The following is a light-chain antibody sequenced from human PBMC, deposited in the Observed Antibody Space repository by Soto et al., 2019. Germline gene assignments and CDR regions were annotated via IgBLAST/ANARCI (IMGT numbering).Light chain of an antibody. CDR3: QQTTTFPLT. CDR2: RAY. J-gene: IGKJ4*01. Sequence: DIQMTKSPSSVSASVGDRVTITCRASQGITSWLARYQQKPGKAPKLQIYRAYNLQSGVPSRFSGSGSGTDFTLTISCLQPAEFATYYCQQTTTFPLTFAGGTKVQIK. CDR1: QGITSW. V-gene: IGKV1-12*01.